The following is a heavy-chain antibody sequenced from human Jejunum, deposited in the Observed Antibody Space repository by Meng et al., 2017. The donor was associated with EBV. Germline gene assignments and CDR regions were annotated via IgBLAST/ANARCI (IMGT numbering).Heavy chain of an antibody. V-gene: IGHV1-8*01. J-gene: IGHJ5*02. Sequence: HVQLVQYGAEVKKPGAPVNVAWKASGHTFTSCAINWVRQATGQGLEWMGWMNPNSGNTGYAQKFQGRVTMTRNTPISTAYMELSSLRSEDTAVYYCARGASYGSALPWGQGTLVTVSS. D-gene: IGHD5-18*01. CDR3: ARGASYGSALP. CDR2: MNPNSGNT. CDR1: GHTFTSCA.